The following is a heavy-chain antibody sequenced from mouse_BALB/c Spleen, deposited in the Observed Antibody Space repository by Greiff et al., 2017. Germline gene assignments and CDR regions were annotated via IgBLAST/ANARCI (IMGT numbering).Heavy chain of an antibody. Sequence: EVQLQESGAELVKPGASVKLSCTASGFNIKDTYMHWVKQRPEQGLEWIGRIDPANGNTKYDPKFQGKATITADTSSNTTYLQLSSLTSEDTAVYYCARSAYYRYSYAMDYWGQGTSVTVSS. CDR3: ARSAYYRYSYAMDY. CDR1: GFNIKDTY. V-gene: IGHV14-3*02. CDR2: IDPANGNT. D-gene: IGHD2-14*01. J-gene: IGHJ4*01.